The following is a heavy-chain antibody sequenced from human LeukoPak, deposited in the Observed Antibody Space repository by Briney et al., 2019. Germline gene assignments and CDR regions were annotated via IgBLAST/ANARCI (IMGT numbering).Heavy chain of an antibody. Sequence: SETLSLTCTVAGGSISSYYWSWIRQPPGKGLEWIGDIYYSGGNNYNPSLKSRVTISVATSKNQFSLKLSSVTAADTAVYYCASATVGATTSFDYWGQGTLVTVSS. CDR3: ASATVGATTSFDY. V-gene: IGHV4-59*01. CDR1: GGSISSYY. J-gene: IGHJ4*02. CDR2: IYYSGGN. D-gene: IGHD1-26*01.